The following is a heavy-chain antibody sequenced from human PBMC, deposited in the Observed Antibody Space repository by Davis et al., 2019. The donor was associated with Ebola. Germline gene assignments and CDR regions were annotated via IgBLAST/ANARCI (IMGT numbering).Heavy chain of an antibody. Sequence: GGSLRLSCAASGFTFSSYGMHWVRQAPGKGLEWVAVIWYDGSNKYYADSVKGRFTISRDNSKNTLYLQMNSLRAEDTAVYYCARSRVVVVPAAMTYYYYYYGMDVWGQGTTVTVSS. CDR1: GFTFSSYG. J-gene: IGHJ6*02. CDR3: ARSRVVVVPAAMTYYYYYYGMDV. D-gene: IGHD2-2*01. V-gene: IGHV3-33*01. CDR2: IWYDGSNK.